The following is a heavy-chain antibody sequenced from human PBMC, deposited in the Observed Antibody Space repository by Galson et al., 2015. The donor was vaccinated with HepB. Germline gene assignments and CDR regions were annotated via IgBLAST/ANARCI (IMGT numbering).Heavy chain of an antibody. J-gene: IGHJ6*02. CDR3: ARRISLVRGIITRPDYYYGMDV. V-gene: IGHV3-7*03. CDR2: INPDGSEK. D-gene: IGHD3-10*01. CDR1: EFTFSNYW. Sequence: SLRLSCAASEFTFSNYWMNWVRQAPGKGLEWVANINPDGSEKSYVASLKGRFTISRDNSKNSVYLQMDSLRAEDTAICYCARRISLVRGIITRPDYYYGMDVWGQGTTVTVAS.